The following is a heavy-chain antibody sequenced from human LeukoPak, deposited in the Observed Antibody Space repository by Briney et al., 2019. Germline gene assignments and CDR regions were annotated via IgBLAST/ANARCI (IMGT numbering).Heavy chain of an antibody. CDR1: GYTFTSYD. Sequence: ASVKVSCKASGYTFTSYDIYWVRQATGQGLEWMGWMNPNSGNTGYAQKFQGRVTMTRNTSISTAYMELSRLRSEDTAVYYCARGLFGYFDWLLYDYWGQGTLVTVSS. D-gene: IGHD3-9*01. V-gene: IGHV1-8*01. CDR3: ARGLFGYFDWLLYDY. J-gene: IGHJ4*02. CDR2: MNPNSGNT.